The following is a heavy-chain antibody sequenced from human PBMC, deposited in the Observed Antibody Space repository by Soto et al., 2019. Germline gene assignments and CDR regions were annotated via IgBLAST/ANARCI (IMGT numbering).Heavy chain of an antibody. J-gene: IGHJ4*02. CDR3: AAPLSGSGSYFGGLY. D-gene: IGHD3-10*01. V-gene: IGHV1-58*01. Sequence: SVKVSCKASGFTFTSSAVQWVRQARGQRLEWIGWIVVGSGNTNYAQKFQERVTITRDTSTSTAYMELSSLRSEDTAVYYCAAPLSGSGSYFGGLYWGQGTLVTVSS. CDR1: GFTFTSSA. CDR2: IVVGSGNT.